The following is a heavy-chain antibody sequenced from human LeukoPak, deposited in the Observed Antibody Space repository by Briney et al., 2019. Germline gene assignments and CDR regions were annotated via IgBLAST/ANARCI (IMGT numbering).Heavy chain of an antibody. Sequence: SETLSLTCTISGGSISSYYWSWIRQPPGKGLEWIGYIYYSGSTNYNPSLKSRVTISVDTSKNQFSLKLSSVTAADTAVYYCARDNWGSADYWGQGTLVTVSS. J-gene: IGHJ4*02. CDR2: IYYSGST. CDR3: ARDNWGSADY. D-gene: IGHD7-27*01. V-gene: IGHV4-59*01. CDR1: GGSISSYY.